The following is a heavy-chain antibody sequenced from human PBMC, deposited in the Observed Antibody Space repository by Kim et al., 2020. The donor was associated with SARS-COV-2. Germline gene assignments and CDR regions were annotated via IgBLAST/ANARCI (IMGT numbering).Heavy chain of an antibody. CDR1: GGTFNTYA. D-gene: IGHD6-19*01. J-gene: IGHJ6*02. V-gene: IGHV1-69*04. CDR3: ARGRTEFSSGWYGMDV. Sequence: SVKVSCKTSGGTFNTYAISWVRQAPGQGLEWMGRIIPIVGISNNAQRFRGRLTIIADKSTSTTYMGLSSLRSEDTAVYYCARGRTEFSSGWYGMDVWGQGTAVTVSS. CDR2: IIPIVGIS.